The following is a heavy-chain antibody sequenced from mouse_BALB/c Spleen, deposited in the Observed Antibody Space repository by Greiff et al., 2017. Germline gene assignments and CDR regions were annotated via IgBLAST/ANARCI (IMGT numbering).Heavy chain of an antibody. CDR1: GFTFSDYY. CDR3: ARDAGTGFAY. J-gene: IGHJ3*01. D-gene: IGHD3-3*01. V-gene: IGHV5-4*02. Sequence: EVQGVESGGGLVKPGGSLKLSCAASGFTFSDYYMYWVRQTPEKRLEWVATISDGGSYTYYPDSVKGRFTISRDNAKNNLYLQMSSLKSEDTAMYYCARDAGTGFAYWGQGTLVTVSA. CDR2: ISDGGSYT.